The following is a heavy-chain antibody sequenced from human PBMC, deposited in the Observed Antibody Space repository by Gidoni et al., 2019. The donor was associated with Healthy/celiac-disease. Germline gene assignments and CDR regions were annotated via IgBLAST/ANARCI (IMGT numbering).Heavy chain of an antibody. Sequence: EVQLLESGGGLVQPGGSLRLSCAASGFTFSSYAMSWVRQAPGKGLEWVSAISGSGGSTYYADSVKGRFTISRDNSKNTLYLQMNSLRAEDTAVYYCAKDHRPYSSSSGGYFDYWGQGTLVTVSS. V-gene: IGHV3-23*01. D-gene: IGHD6-6*01. J-gene: IGHJ4*02. CDR2: ISGSGGST. CDR3: AKDHRPYSSSSGGYFDY. CDR1: GFTFSSYA.